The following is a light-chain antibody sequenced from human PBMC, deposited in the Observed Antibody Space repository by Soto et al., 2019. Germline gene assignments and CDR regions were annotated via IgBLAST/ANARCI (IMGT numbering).Light chain of an antibody. CDR3: QQYDSYRT. CDR1: QNVSTW. CDR2: DVS. V-gene: IGKV1-5*01. J-gene: IGKJ1*01. Sequence: DIQMAHTPSTHGASVGDSVSITCRASQNVSTWLAWYQHKPRKAPKLLLFDVSNLESGVPSRFSGSGSGTEFTLTISSLQSDDFATYYCQQYDSYRTFGQGAKVDTK.